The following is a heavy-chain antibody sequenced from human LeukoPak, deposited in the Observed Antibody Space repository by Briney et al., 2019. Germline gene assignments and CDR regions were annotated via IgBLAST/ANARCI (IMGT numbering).Heavy chain of an antibody. CDR1: GYTFTSYG. J-gene: IGHJ3*02. CDR2: VSAYNGNT. V-gene: IGHV1-18*01. Sequence: GASVKVSCKASGYTFTSYGISWVRQAPGQGLEWMGWVSAYNGNTNYAQKLQGRVTMTTDTSTSTAYMELRSLRSDDTAVYYCARSRNPYDSSGYTESNAFDIWGQGTMVTVSS. CDR3: ARSRNPYDSSGYTESNAFDI. D-gene: IGHD3-22*01.